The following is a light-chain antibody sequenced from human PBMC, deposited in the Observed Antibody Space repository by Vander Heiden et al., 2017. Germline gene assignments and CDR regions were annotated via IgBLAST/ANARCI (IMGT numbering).Light chain of an antibody. J-gene: IGLJ3*02. CDR1: SSDVGGYNY. Sequence: QSALTQPASVSGSPGPSITISCTGTSSDVGGYNYVSWYQHHPGKAPKLMSYDVSNRPSGVSNRFSGSKSGNTASLTISGLQAEDDAYYYCNSYTSSTTLVFGGGTKMTVL. CDR3: NSYTSSTTLV. V-gene: IGLV2-14*03. CDR2: DVS.